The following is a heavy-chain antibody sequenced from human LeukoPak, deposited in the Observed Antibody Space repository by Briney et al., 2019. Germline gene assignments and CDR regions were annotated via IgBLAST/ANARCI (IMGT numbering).Heavy chain of an antibody. D-gene: IGHD5-18*01. CDR2: IYTSGST. V-gene: IGHV4-61*02. CDR3: ARAVGYSYGKYYFDY. J-gene: IGHJ4*02. CDR1: GGSISSGSYY. Sequence: SRTLSLTCTVSGGSISSGSYYWSWIRQPAGKGREWIGRIYTSGSTNYNPSLKSRVTISVDTSKNQFSLKLSSVTAADTAVYYCARAVGYSYGKYYFDYWGQGTLVTVSS.